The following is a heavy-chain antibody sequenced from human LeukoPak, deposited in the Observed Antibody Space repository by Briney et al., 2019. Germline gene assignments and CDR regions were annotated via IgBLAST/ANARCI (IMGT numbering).Heavy chain of an antibody. D-gene: IGHD3-3*01. CDR1: GFTFGDYA. CDR2: IRSKDYGGTT. Sequence: GGSLRLSCTASGFTFGDYAMSWFRQAPGKGLEWVGFIRSKDYGGTTEYAASVKGRFTISRDDSKSIAYLQMNSLKTEDTAVYYCTRVITIFGGAVDYWGQGTLVTVSS. V-gene: IGHV3-49*03. CDR3: TRVITIFGGAVDY. J-gene: IGHJ4*02.